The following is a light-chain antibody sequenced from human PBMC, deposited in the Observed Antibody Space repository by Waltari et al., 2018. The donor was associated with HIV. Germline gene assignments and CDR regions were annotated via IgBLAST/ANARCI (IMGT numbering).Light chain of an antibody. CDR2: EVT. CDR3: SSYDNNNNYV. J-gene: IGLJ2*01. CDR1: SRDVGASNY. Sequence: QSALTQPRSVSGSPGQSVTISCTGTSRDVGASNYVSWYQQHPGKAPKLMIYEVTKRPSAIPVRVSASRAGNPASLTVSGLQAEDEADYYCSSYDNNNNYVFGGGTKLTVL. V-gene: IGLV2-11*01.